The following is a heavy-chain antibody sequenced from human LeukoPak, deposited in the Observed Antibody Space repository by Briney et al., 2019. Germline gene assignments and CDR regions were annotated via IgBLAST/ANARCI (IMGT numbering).Heavy chain of an antibody. J-gene: IGHJ4*02. D-gene: IGHD3-9*01. CDR2: INPNSGGT. V-gene: IGHV1-2*02. CDR3: ARIPRGQYYDILTGYYTGGHYSDY. CDR1: GYTFTSYY. Sequence: GASVKVSCKASGYTFTSYYMHWVRQAPGQGLEWMGWINPNSGGTNYAQKFQGRVTMTRDTSISTAYMELSRLRSDDTAVYYCARIPRGQYYDILTGYYTGGHYSDYWGQGTLVTVSS.